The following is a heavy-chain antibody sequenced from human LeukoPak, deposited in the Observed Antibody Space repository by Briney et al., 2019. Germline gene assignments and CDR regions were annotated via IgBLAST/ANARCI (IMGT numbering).Heavy chain of an antibody. CDR2: IKQDGSQK. Sequence: PGGSLRLSCAASGFTFSSYWMSWVRQAPGKGLEWVANIKQDGSQKYYVYSVRGRFTISRDKAKNSMSLEMNRLRAEDPAVYYCARGRTTVTPKNFDFWGQGTLVTVSS. D-gene: IGHD4-17*01. J-gene: IGHJ4*02. V-gene: IGHV3-7*01. CDR3: ARGRTTVTPKNFDF. CDR1: GFTFSSYW.